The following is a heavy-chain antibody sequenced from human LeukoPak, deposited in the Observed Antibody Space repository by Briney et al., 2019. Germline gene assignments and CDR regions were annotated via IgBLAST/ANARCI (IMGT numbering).Heavy chain of an antibody. CDR2: ISSDGNNK. D-gene: IGHD6-19*01. CDR3: AKDPVAVAGNNYYRMDV. J-gene: IGHJ6*02. CDR1: GFTFRNFG. Sequence: GGSLRLSCVASGFTFRNFGMYWVREAPGKGLVWVAVISSDGNNKYYGDSVKGRFTISRDNSQDTLYVQMTSLRAEDTAVYYCAKDPVAVAGNNYYRMDVWGQGTTVTVSS. V-gene: IGHV3-30*18.